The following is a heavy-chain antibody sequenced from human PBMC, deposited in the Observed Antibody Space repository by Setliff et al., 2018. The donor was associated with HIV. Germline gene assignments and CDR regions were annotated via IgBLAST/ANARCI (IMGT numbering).Heavy chain of an antibody. D-gene: IGHD2-2*03. V-gene: IGHV4-39*02. Sequence: ETLSLTCTVSGDSVNDRSYFRGWIRQPPGKGLEWIGTFYYNGDSRYNPSLKSRITISVDRSKNQFSLKLNSVTAADTAVYYCARDIGLDIVARRGWFDPWGQGTLVTVSS. J-gene: IGHJ5*02. CDR2: FYYNGDS. CDR3: ARDIGLDIVARRGWFDP. CDR1: GDSVNDRSYF.